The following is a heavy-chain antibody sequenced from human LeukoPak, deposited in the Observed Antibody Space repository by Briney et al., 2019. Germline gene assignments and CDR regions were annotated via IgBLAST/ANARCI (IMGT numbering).Heavy chain of an antibody. CDR3: ARDPTTVVTTPYYFDF. D-gene: IGHD4-23*01. CDR2: INDGGHT. V-gene: IGHV4-34*01. J-gene: IGHJ4*02. Sequence: TSETLSLTCAVHGGSFSGYHWNWIRQSPGKGLEWIGEINDGGHTNYNPSLESRVTISVDTSKKQFSLKLNSVTAADTAVYYCARDPTTVVTTPYYFDFWGQGTLVTVSS. CDR1: GGSFSGYH.